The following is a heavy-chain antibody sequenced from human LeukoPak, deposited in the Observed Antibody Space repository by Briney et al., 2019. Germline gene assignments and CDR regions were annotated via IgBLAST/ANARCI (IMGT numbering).Heavy chain of an antibody. CDR1: GFTFSTSY. V-gene: IGHV3-74*03. J-gene: IGHJ6*02. CDR3: ARDSYGMDV. CDR2: INPDGSRT. Sequence: GGSLRLSCAAAGFTFSTSYRYWVRQTLGKGLLWVSRINPDGSRTAYADSVKGRFTISRDNARNTLHLQMNSLRGEDTAVYYCARDSYGMDVWGQGTTVTVSS.